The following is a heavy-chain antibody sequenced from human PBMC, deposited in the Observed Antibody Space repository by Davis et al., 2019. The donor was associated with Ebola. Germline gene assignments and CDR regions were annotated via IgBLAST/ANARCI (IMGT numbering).Heavy chain of an antibody. D-gene: IGHD2-2*02. Sequence: ASVKLSCKASGYTFTNYGITWVRQAPGQGLEWMGWINPHNGNTNYAQNVQGRVTMTTDTSTSTAYMEVGSLRSDDTAVYYCARDGSVAAIELDYWGQGTLVTVSS. CDR1: GYTFTNYG. J-gene: IGHJ4*02. CDR3: ARDGSVAAIELDY. V-gene: IGHV1-18*04. CDR2: INPHNGNT.